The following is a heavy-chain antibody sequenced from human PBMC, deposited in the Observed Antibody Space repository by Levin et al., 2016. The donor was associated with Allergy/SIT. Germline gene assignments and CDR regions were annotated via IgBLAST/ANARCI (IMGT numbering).Heavy chain of an antibody. CDR3: ARDGSTSGPVDS. D-gene: IGHD2-2*01. V-gene: IGHV3-33*01. CDR1: GFPFPLWG. Sequence: GESLKISCAASGFPFPLWGMHWVRQAPGKGLEWVAVLGHVGNDENYAGSVKGRFTISRDNTKNSLYLLINSLRAKDTAVYYCARDGSTSGPVDSWGQGTLVTVSS. J-gene: IGHJ4*02. CDR2: LGHVGNDE.